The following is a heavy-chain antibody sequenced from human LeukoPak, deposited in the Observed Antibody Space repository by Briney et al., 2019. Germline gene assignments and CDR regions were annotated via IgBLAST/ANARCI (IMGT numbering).Heavy chain of an antibody. CDR2: ISGSGGST. CDR1: GFTFSSYA. Sequence: GGSLRPSCAAPGFTFSSYAMSWVGQAPGKGLEWVSAISGSGGSTYYADSVKGRFTISRDNSKNTLYLQMNSLRAEDTAVYYCAKDSLGNGSSWSRLDYWGQGTLVTVSS. V-gene: IGHV3-23*01. J-gene: IGHJ4*02. D-gene: IGHD6-13*01. CDR3: AKDSLGNGSSWSRLDY.